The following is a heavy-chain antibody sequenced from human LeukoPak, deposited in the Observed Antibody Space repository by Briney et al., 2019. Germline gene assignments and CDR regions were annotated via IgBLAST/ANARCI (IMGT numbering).Heavy chain of an antibody. D-gene: IGHD2-21*02. J-gene: IGHJ4*02. CDR1: GGTFSSYA. Sequence: GASVKVSCKASGGTFSSYAISWVRQTPGQGLEWMGRIIPIFGTANYAQKFQGRVTITTDESTSTAYMELCSLRSEDTAVYYCARANDPLNCGGDCYFDYWGQGTLVTVSS. CDR2: IIPIFGTA. CDR3: ARANDPLNCGGDCYFDY. V-gene: IGHV1-69*05.